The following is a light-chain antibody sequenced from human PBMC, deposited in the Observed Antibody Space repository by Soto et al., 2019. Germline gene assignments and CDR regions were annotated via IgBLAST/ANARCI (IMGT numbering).Light chain of an antibody. CDR1: QGISNY. J-gene: IGKJ1*01. CDR2: AAS. Sequence: DIQMTQSPSSLSASVGDRVTITCRASQGISNYLAWYQQKPGKVPKLLIYAASTLQSGVPSRFSGSGSGTDFTLTISSLQPEDVATYYCQQSFSTLGWTFGQGTKVDIK. V-gene: IGKV1-27*01. CDR3: QQSFSTLGWT.